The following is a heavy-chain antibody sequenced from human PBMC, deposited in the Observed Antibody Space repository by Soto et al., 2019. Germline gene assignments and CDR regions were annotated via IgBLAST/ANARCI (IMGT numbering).Heavy chain of an antibody. CDR2: ISYDETNK. Sequence: GGSLRLSCAASEFTFSTYPMHWVRQAPGKGLEWVAVISYDETNKYYADSVKGRFTISRDNSKNTLYLQMNNLRADDTAVYYCARGASDFWGAYPEIHFFDYWGQGTLVTVSS. CDR1: EFTFSTYP. J-gene: IGHJ4*01. D-gene: IGHD3-3*01. V-gene: IGHV3-30-3*01. CDR3: ARGASDFWGAYPEIHFFDY.